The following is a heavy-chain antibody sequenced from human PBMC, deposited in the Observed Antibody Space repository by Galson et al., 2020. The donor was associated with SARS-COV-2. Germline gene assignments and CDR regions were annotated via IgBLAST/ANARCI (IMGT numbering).Heavy chain of an antibody. Sequence: ASVKVSCKASGYTFTDYYIHWVRQAPGQGLEWMGWINPNSGGTNYAQKFEGRVTMTRDTSITTAYMELSRLRADDTAEYYCARLRYYDVLTGYIVDVWGQGTMVTVSS. CDR3: ARLRYYDVLTGYIVDV. J-gene: IGHJ6*02. CDR1: GYTFTDYY. V-gene: IGHV1-2*02. D-gene: IGHD3-9*01. CDR2: INPNSGGT.